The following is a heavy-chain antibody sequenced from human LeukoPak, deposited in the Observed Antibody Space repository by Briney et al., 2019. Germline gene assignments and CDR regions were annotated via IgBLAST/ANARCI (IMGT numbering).Heavy chain of an antibody. CDR3: ARDGPTEVGGPRAFDL. Sequence: GGSLRLSCVASGFTFSSRDWMTWVRQAPGKGLEWVANIKQDGSEKYYVDSVVGRFTISRDNADKSLFLRMNSLRAEDTAVYYCARDGPTEVGGPRAFDLWGQGTMVTVSS. V-gene: IGHV3-7*01. J-gene: IGHJ3*01. D-gene: IGHD3-16*01. CDR2: IKQDGSEK. CDR1: GFTFSSRDW.